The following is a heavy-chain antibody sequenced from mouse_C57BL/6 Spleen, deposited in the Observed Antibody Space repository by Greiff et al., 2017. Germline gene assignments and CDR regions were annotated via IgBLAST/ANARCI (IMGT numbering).Heavy chain of an antibody. D-gene: IGHD1-1*01. CDR1: GYTFTSYW. J-gene: IGHJ2*01. Sequence: VQLQQSGAELVMPGASVKLSCKASGYTFTSYWMHWVKQRPGQGLEWIGEIDPSDSYTNYNQKFKGKSTLTVDKSSSTAYMQLSSLTSEDSAVYYCARKDYGSHFDYWGQGTTLTVSS. V-gene: IGHV1-69*01. CDR3: ARKDYGSHFDY. CDR2: IDPSDSYT.